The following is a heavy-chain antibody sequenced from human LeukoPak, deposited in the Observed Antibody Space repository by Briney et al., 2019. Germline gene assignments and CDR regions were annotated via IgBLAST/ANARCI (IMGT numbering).Heavy chain of an antibody. CDR2: IYHSGST. V-gene: IGHV4-38-2*01. Sequence: PSETLSLICAVSGYSISSGYYWGWIRQPPGKGLEWIGSIYHSGSTYYNPSLKSRVTISVDPSKNQFSLKLSSVTAADTAVYYCARTVLRYFDWLSQGWFDPWGQGTLVTVSS. J-gene: IGHJ5*02. CDR1: GYSISSGYY. CDR3: ARTVLRYFDWLSQGWFDP. D-gene: IGHD3-9*01.